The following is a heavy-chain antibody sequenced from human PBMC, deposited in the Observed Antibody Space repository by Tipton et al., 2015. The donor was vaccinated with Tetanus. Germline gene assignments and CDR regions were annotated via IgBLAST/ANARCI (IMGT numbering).Heavy chain of an antibody. CDR3: ARDQARGARGWNYFSY. CDR2: IYYSAST. CDR1: GGSISSGGYY. V-gene: IGHV4-31*01. J-gene: IGHJ4*02. Sequence: TLSLTCTVSGGSISSGGYYWSWIRQHPGKGLEWIGDIYYSASTYYNPYLKSHATMSVDSSKNQISLKLNSMSAADTAVYYCARDQARGARGWNYFSYWGQGALVTVSS. D-gene: IGHD1-26*01.